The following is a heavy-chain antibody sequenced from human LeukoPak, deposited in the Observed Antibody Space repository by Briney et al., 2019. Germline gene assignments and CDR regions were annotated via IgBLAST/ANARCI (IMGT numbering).Heavy chain of an antibody. CDR2: IYYSGST. CDR3: ARSGGSYSVDP. V-gene: IGHV4-59*01. CDR1: GGSISSYY. J-gene: IGHJ5*02. Sequence: SETLSLTCTVSGGSISSYYWSWIRQPPGKGLEWIGYIYYSGSTNYNPSLKSRVTISVDTSKNQFSLKLSSETAADTAVYYCARSGGSYSVDPWGQGTLVTVSS. D-gene: IGHD1-26*01.